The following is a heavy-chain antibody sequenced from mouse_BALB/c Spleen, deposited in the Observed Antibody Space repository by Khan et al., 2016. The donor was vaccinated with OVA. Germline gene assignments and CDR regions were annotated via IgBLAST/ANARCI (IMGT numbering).Heavy chain of an antibody. J-gene: IGHJ2*01. Sequence: EVELVESGGDLVQPGGSRKLSCAASGFTFSSYGMHWVRQAPEKGLEWVAYISGASNTIYYADTVKGRFTISRDNPRNTLFLQMTSLMSEDTAMYYCATSYFYGYYFDYWGPGTTLTVSS. D-gene: IGHD1-1*01. CDR1: GFTFSSYG. V-gene: IGHV5-17*02. CDR2: ISGASNTI. CDR3: ATSYFYGYYFDY.